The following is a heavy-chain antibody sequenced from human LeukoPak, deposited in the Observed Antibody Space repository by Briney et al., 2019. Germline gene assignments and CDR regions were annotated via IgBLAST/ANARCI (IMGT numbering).Heavy chain of an antibody. D-gene: IGHD3-10*01. V-gene: IGHV4-59*01. CDR1: GGSISSYY. Sequence: SETLSLTCTVSGGSISSYYWSWIRQPPGKGLEWIGYIYYSGSTSYNPSLKTRVTISIDTSKNQFSLKLSSVTAADTAVYYCARVLRPMASQYYFDYWGQGTLVTVSS. J-gene: IGHJ4*02. CDR2: IYYSGST. CDR3: ARVLRPMASQYYFDY.